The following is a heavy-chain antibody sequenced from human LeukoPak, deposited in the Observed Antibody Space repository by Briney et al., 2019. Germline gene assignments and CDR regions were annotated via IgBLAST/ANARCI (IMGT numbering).Heavy chain of an antibody. D-gene: IGHD3-3*01. CDR3: ARGKKYDFWSGYSYYYYYMDV. CDR1: GFTFSSYE. J-gene: IGHJ6*03. V-gene: IGHV3-48*03. CDR2: ISSSGSTI. Sequence: GGSLRLSCAASGFTFSSYEMNWVRQAPGKGLEWVSYISSSGSTIYYADSVKGRFTISRDNAKNSLYLQMNSLRAEDTAVYYCARGKKYDFWSGYSYYYYYMDVWGKGTTATVSS.